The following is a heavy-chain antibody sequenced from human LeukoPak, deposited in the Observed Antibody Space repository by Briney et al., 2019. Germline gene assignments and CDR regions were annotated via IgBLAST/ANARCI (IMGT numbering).Heavy chain of an antibody. CDR3: ARVGTRYCSSTSCSIDY. J-gene: IGHJ4*02. D-gene: IGHD2-2*01. Sequence: SGTLSLTCAVSGGSISSSNWWSWVRPPPGKGLEWIGEIYHSGSTNYNPSLKSRVTISVDKSKNQFSLKLSSVTAADTAVYYCARVGTRYCSSTSCSIDYWGQGTLVTVSS. CDR1: GGSISSSNW. CDR2: IYHSGST. V-gene: IGHV4-4*02.